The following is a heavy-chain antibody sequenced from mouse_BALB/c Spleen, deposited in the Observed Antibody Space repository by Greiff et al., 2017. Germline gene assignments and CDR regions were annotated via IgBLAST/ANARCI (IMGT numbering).Heavy chain of an antibody. J-gene: IGHJ2*01. V-gene: IGHV3-2*02. CDR1: GYSITSDYA. CDR3: ARGGVSTMITYFDY. D-gene: IGHD2-4*01. Sequence: EVQRVESGPGLVKPSQSLSLTCTVTGYSITSDYAWNWIRQFPGNKLEWMGYISYSGSTSYNPSLKSRISITRDTSKNQFFLQLNSVTTEDTATYYCARGGVSTMITYFDYWGQGTTLTVSS. CDR2: ISYSGST.